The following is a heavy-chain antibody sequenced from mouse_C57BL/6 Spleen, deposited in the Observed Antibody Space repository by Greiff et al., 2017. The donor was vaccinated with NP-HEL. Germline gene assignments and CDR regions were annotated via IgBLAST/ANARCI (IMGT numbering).Heavy chain of an antibody. Sequence: EVQRVESGPGLVKPSQTLSLTCSVTGYSITSGYYWNWIRQFPGNKLEWMGYISSDGSNNNNPSLKNRISITRDTSKNQFFLKLNTVPTEDTATYYCARVASPYDGYVYWGQGTTLTVSS. CDR3: ARVASPYDGYVY. V-gene: IGHV3-6*01. CDR2: ISSDGSN. CDR1: GYSITSGYY. D-gene: IGHD2-3*01. J-gene: IGHJ2*01.